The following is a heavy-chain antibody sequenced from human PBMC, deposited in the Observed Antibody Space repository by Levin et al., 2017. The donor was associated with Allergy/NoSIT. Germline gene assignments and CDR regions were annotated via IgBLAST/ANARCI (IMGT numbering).Heavy chain of an antibody. CDR3: ARHHANYDYAWGPDACDT. V-gene: IGHV4-59*08. CDR1: GGSISSFY. J-gene: IGHJ5*02. D-gene: IGHD3-16*01. Sequence: SQTLSLTCTVSGGSISSFYWSWIRQPPGKNLEWIGYIYYSGSTYYNPSLKSRVTISVDTSQNQLSLRLRSVTAADTAVYYRARHHANYDYAWGPDACDTWGQGALVTVSS. CDR2: IYYSGST.